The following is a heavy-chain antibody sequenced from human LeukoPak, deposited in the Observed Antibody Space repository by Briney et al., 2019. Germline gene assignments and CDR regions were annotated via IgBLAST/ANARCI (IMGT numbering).Heavy chain of an antibody. V-gene: IGHV3-30*18. CDR3: AKDVSALSHYYGMDV. J-gene: IGHJ6*02. CDR1: GFTFSSYG. Sequence: GGSLRLSCAASGFTFSSYGMHWVRQAPGKGLEWVAVISYDGSNKYYADSVKGRFTISRDNSKNALYLQMNSLRAEDTAVYYCAKDVSALSHYYGMDVWGQGTTLTVSS. CDR2: ISYDGSNK. D-gene: IGHD2/OR15-2a*01.